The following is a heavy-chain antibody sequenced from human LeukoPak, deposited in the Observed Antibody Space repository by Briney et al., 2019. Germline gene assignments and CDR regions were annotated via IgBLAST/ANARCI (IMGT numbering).Heavy chain of an antibody. CDR2: IYYSGST. D-gene: IGHD6-13*01. CDR3: AREFREAAAGTRGFDY. CDR1: GVSISSGGYY. Sequence: PSETLSLTCTVSGVSISSGGYYWSWIRQHPGKGLEWIGYIYYSGSTYYNPSLKSRVTISVDTSKNQFSLKLSSVTAADTAVYYCAREFREAAAGTRGFDYWGQGTLVTVSS. J-gene: IGHJ4*02. V-gene: IGHV4-31*03.